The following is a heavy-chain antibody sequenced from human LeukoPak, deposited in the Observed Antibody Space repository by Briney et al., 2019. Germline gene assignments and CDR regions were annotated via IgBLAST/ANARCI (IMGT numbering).Heavy chain of an antibody. J-gene: IGHJ4*02. D-gene: IGHD5-18*01. CDR1: KYTLTDHD. CDR2: ISAYNGNT. Sequence: ASVKVSCKASKYTLTDHDIHWVRQAPGQRLEWMGWISAYNGNTNYAQKLQGRVTMTTDTSTSTAYMELRSLRSDDTAVYYCSAMGVYWGQGTLVTVSS. V-gene: IGHV1-18*01. CDR3: SAMGVY.